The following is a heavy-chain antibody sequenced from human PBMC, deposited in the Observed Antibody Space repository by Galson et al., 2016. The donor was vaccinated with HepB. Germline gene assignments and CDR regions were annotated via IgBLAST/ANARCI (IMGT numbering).Heavy chain of an antibody. Sequence: SLRLSCAASGFTFTNYAMSWFRQTPGKGLEWVSTVTGSGDRTFYANSVKGRFSISRANSMDTLFLQMFSLRADDMALYYCARHSEVFGDSRTDYWGPGTQVTVSS. CDR3: ARHSEVFGDSRTDY. CDR1: GFTFTNYA. D-gene: IGHD3-3*01. J-gene: IGHJ4*02. V-gene: IGHV3-23*01. CDR2: VTGSGDRT.